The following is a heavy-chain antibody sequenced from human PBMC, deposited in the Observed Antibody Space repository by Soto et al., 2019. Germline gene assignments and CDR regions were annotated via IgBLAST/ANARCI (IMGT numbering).Heavy chain of an antibody. CDR2: IYYSGST. Sequence: SDTLSLTCTVSGGSISSYYWSWIRQPPGKGLEWIGYIYYSGSTNYNPSLKSRVTISVDTSKNQFSLKLSSVTAADTAVYYCARHVGSSSGSYSLDYWGQGTLVTVSS. J-gene: IGHJ4*02. D-gene: IGHD1-26*01. V-gene: IGHV4-59*08. CDR1: GGSISSYY. CDR3: ARHVGSSSGSYSLDY.